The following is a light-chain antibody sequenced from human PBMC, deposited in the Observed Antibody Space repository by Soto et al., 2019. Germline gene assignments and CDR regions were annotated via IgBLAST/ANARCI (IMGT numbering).Light chain of an antibody. CDR1: QSVSSSY. V-gene: IGKV3-20*01. J-gene: IGKJ1*01. CDR3: QQYGSSPWT. Sequence: EIVLTQSPGTLSLSPGERATLSCRASQSVSSSYLAWYQQKPGQAPRLLIYCASSRATGIPDRFSGSGSATDVTLTISRLEPEDFAVYYCQQYGSSPWTFGQGTKVEIK. CDR2: CAS.